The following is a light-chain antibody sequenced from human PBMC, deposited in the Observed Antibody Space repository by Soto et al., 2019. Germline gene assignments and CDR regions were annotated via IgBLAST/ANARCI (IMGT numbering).Light chain of an antibody. Sequence: AIQLTQSPASLSASAGDRVTITCRASQGVSSTLAWYQQKPGKAPKLLIYDASSLESGVPSRFSGSGSGTDFTLTISSLQPEDFATYYCQQFNSYLFTFGPGTKVDIK. CDR3: QQFNSYLFT. CDR2: DAS. V-gene: IGKV1-13*02. CDR1: QGVSST. J-gene: IGKJ3*01.